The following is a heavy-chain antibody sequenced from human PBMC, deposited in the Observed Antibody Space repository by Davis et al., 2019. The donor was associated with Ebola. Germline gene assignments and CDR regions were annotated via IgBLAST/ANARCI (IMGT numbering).Heavy chain of an antibody. D-gene: IGHD2/OR15-2a*01. CDR2: GTSADT. CDR3: AKDNRNIWSEV. Sequence: PGGSLRLSCEASGFPFSRYSLHWVRQAPGKGLEWVSTYGTSADTYSADSVKGRVTISSDNSKNTLYLQMNGLRVEDTAIYYCAKDNRNIWSEVWGQGTMVTVSS. V-gene: IGHV3-23*01. CDR1: GFPFSRYS. J-gene: IGHJ3*01.